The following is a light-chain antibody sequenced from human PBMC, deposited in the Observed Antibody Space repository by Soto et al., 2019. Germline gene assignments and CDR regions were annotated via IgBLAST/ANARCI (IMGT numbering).Light chain of an antibody. V-gene: IGLV2-14*01. J-gene: IGLJ1*01. Sequence: QCALTQPASVSGSPGQSSTISCTGTSSDVGGYNYVSWYQQHPGKAPKLMIYDVSNRPSGVSNRFSGSKSGNTASLTISGLQAEDEADYYCSSYTSSSTLLYVFGTGTKVTVL. CDR2: DVS. CDR1: SSDVGGYNY. CDR3: SSYTSSSTLLYV.